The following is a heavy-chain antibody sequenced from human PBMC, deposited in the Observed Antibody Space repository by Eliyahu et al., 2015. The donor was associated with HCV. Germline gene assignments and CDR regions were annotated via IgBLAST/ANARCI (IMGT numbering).Heavy chain of an antibody. J-gene: IGHJ5*02. CDR3: ASGGGGIAVAGTGGWFDP. D-gene: IGHD6-19*01. V-gene: IGHV4-59*01. CDR1: GGSITTYY. Sequence: QVQLQESGPGLVKPSETLSLTCTVSGGSITTYYWSWIRQPPGKGLEWIGYIYYSGSANYHPSLKSRVTISVDTSKNQFSLKLSSVTAADTAVYYCASGGGGIAVAGTGGWFDPWGQGTLVTVSS. CDR2: IYYSGSA.